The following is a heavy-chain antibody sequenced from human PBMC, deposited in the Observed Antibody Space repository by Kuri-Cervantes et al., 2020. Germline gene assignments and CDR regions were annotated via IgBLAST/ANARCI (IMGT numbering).Heavy chain of an antibody. D-gene: IGHD5-12*01. CDR3: ARDGASGYDPFDY. J-gene: IGHJ4*02. V-gene: IGHV3-30*02. Sequence: GGSLRLSCAASGFTFSSYGMHWVRQAPGKGLEWVAFIRYDGSNEYYADSVKGRFTVSRDNAKNSLYLQMNSLRAEDTAVYYCARDGASGYDPFDYWGQGTLVTVSS. CDR1: GFTFSSYG. CDR2: IRYDGSNE.